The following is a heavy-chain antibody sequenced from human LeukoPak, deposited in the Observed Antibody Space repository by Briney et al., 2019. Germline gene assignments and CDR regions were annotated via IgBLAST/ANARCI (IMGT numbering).Heavy chain of an antibody. Sequence: GGSLRLSCAASGFTVSNNYMSWVRQAPGKGLEWVSVIYSGGSTYYADSVRGRFTISRDTSKNTLSLQMNSLRAEDTAVYYCASLSLGHYWGQGTLVTVSS. J-gene: IGHJ4*02. CDR3: ASLSLGHY. CDR1: GFTVSNNY. V-gene: IGHV3-53*01. D-gene: IGHD6-6*01. CDR2: IYSGGST.